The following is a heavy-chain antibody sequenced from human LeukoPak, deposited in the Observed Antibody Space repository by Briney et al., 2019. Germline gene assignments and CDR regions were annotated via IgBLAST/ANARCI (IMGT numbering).Heavy chain of an antibody. D-gene: IGHD3-22*01. J-gene: IGHJ4*02. Sequence: PGGSLRLSCAVSGFXFSNSWIHWVRQAPGKGLVWLSRINTDGSSTSYADSVKGRFTSSRDNAENTLYLQMNSLRAEDTAVYYCGRGYYGAIDNWGQGTLVTVSS. CDR3: GRGYYGAIDN. V-gene: IGHV3-74*01. CDR1: GFXFSNSW. CDR2: INTDGSST.